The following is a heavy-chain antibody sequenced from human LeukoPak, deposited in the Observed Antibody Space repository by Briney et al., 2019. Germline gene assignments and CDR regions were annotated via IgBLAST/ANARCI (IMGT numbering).Heavy chain of an antibody. Sequence: GASVKVSCKASGYTFTSYYMHWVRQAPGQGLEWMGIINPSGGSTSYAQKFQGRVTMTRDTSTSTVYMELSSLRSEDTAVYYCARDRRWYSSGWYGIDYWGQGTLVTVSS. CDR3: ARDRRWYSSGWYGIDY. CDR2: INPSGGST. J-gene: IGHJ4*02. CDR1: GYTFTSYY. V-gene: IGHV1-46*01. D-gene: IGHD6-19*01.